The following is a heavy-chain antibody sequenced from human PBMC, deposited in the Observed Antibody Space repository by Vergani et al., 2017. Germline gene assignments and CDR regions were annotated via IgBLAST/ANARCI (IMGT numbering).Heavy chain of an antibody. CDR3: ARSTLAAPYYFDY. Sequence: QVTLKESGPVLVKPTETLTLTCTVSGFSLSNARMGVSWIRQPPGKALEWLAHIFSNDEKSYSTSLKSRLTISKDTSKSQVVLTMTNMDPVDTATYYCARSTLAAPYYFDYWGQGTLVTVSS. CDR2: IFSNDEK. J-gene: IGHJ4*02. CDR1: GFSLSNARMG. D-gene: IGHD6-13*01. V-gene: IGHV2-26*01.